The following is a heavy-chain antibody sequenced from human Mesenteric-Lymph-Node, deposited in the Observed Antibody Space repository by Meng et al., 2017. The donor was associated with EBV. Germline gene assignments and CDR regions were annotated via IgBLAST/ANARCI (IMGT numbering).Heavy chain of an antibody. Sequence: QVQLVQSGSELKKPGASVKVSCKTSGYTFTNFAMNWVRQAPGQGLEWMAWINTNTGNPTYAQGFTGRFVFSLDTSVDTIYLQISSLEPEDTAVYYCARAIVGSTNLDYWGHGTLVTVSS. CDR3: ARAIVGSTNLDY. CDR2: INTNTGNP. CDR1: GYTFTNFA. V-gene: IGHV7-4-1*02. J-gene: IGHJ4*01. D-gene: IGHD1-26*01.